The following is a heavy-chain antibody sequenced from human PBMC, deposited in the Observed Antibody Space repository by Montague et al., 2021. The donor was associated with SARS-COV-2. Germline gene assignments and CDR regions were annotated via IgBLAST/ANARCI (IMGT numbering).Heavy chain of an antibody. D-gene: IGHD6-19*01. CDR2: ISISGST. V-gene: IGHV4-61*02. J-gene: IGHJ4*02. Sequence: TLSLTCTVSGGSISSGSYYWSWIRQPAGKGLEWIGRISISGSTNYNPSLKSRVTLSVDTFKNQFSLKLSSVTAADTAVYYCARDIAVAGLFDYWGQGTLVTVSS. CDR1: GGSISSGSYY. CDR3: ARDIAVAGLFDY.